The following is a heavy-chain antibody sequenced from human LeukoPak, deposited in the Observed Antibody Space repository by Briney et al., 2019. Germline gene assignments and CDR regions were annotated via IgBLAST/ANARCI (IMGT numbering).Heavy chain of an antibody. V-gene: IGHV1-3*01. CDR2: INAGNGNT. D-gene: IGHD5-12*01. J-gene: IGHJ4*02. CDR1: GYTFTSYA. Sequence: ASVKVSCKASGYTFTSYAMHWVRQAPGQRLEWMGWINAGNGNTKYSQKFQGRVTITRDTSASTAYMELSGLRSEDTAVYYCARVGPSGYDSAGDFDYWGQGTLVTVSS. CDR3: ARVGPSGYDSAGDFDY.